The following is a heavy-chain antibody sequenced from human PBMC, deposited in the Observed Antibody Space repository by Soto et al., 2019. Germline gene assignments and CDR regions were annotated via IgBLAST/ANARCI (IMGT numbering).Heavy chain of an antibody. Sequence: QVQLVQSGAEVKKPGSSVKVSCKASGGTFSSYAVSWVRQAPGQGLEWMGGIIPIFGTANYAQKFQGRVTITADESTSTAYMELSSLRSEDTAVYYCASGLWNERYYYYGMDVWGQGTTVTVSS. J-gene: IGHJ6*02. CDR2: IIPIFGTA. CDR1: GGTFSSYA. CDR3: ASGLWNERYYYYGMDV. D-gene: IGHD1-1*01. V-gene: IGHV1-69*01.